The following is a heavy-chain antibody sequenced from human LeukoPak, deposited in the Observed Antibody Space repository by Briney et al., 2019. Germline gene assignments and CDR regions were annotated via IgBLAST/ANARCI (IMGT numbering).Heavy chain of an antibody. Sequence: SGKVSCKASGGTFSSYAISWVRRAPGQGLEWMGRIIPIFGIANYAQKFQGRVTITADKSTSTAYMELSSLRSEDTAVYYCARAVTLGNLYYFDYWGQGTLVTVSS. CDR2: IIPIFGIA. V-gene: IGHV1-69*04. CDR3: ARAVTLGNLYYFDY. CDR1: GGTFSSYA. J-gene: IGHJ4*02. D-gene: IGHD3-16*01.